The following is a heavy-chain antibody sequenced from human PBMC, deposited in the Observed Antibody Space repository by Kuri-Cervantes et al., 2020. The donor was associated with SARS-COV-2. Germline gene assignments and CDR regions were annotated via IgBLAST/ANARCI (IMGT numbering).Heavy chain of an antibody. J-gene: IGHJ6*02. Sequence: SVKVSCKASGGTFSSYAISWVRQAPGQGLEWMGGITPIFGTANYAQKFQGRVTITADESTSTAYMELSSLRSEDTAVYYCAGLGYCSGGSCYYYYYGMDVWGQGTTVTVS. D-gene: IGHD2-15*01. CDR2: ITPIFGTA. CDR3: AGLGYCSGGSCYYYYYGMDV. V-gene: IGHV1-69*13. CDR1: GGTFSSYA.